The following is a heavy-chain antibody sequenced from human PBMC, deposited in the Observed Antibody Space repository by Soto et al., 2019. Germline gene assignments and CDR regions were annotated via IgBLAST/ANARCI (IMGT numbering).Heavy chain of an antibody. CDR1: GFSLSTSGLC. V-gene: IGHV2-70*01. D-gene: IGHD7-27*01. CDR3: AGTAGGPWGTFDP. J-gene: IGHJ5*02. Sequence: SGHTLVNPTQTLTLTCTFSGFSLSTSGLCVSLLRQPPGKALEWLALIDWVDDKYYSPSLKTRLTISKDPSKNQVVLTMTNMDPVDTATYYCAGTAGGPWGTFDPWGQGVLVTVSS. CDR2: IDWVDDK.